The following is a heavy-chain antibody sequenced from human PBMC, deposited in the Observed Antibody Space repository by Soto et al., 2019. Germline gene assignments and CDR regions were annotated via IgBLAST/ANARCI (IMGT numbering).Heavy chain of an antibody. CDR3: ARQGAGRNYYYYYGMDV. V-gene: IGHV4-39*01. CDR2: IYYSGST. J-gene: IGHJ6*02. D-gene: IGHD1-26*01. CDR1: GGSISSSSYY. Sequence: QLLASGPGLVKPSETLSLTCTVSGGSISSSSYYWGWIRQPPGKGLEWIGSIYYSGSTYYNPSLKSRVTISVATSKNQFSLKLSSVTAADTAVYYCARQGAGRNYYYYYGMDVWGQGTTVTVSS.